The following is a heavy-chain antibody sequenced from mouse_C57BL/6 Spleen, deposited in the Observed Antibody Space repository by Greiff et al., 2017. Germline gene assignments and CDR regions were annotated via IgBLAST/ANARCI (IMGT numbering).Heavy chain of an antibody. Sequence: VQLKESGAELVKPGASVKLSCTASGFNIKDYYMHWVKQRTEQGLEWIGRIDPEDGETKYAPKFQGKATITADTSSNTAYLQLSSLTSEDTAVXYCARSDYSNLAWFAYWGQGTLVTVSA. CDR2: IDPEDGET. V-gene: IGHV14-2*01. CDR3: ARSDYSNLAWFAY. CDR1: GFNIKDYY. J-gene: IGHJ3*01. D-gene: IGHD2-5*01.